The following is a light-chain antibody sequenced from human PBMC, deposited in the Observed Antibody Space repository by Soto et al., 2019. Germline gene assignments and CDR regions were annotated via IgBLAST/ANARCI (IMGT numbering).Light chain of an antibody. CDR3: QQYNNPVT. CDR2: GAS. V-gene: IGKV3-15*01. Sequence: EIVMTQSPATLSVSPGERATLSCRASQSVSSNLAWYQQKPGQAPRLLIYGASTRATGIPARFRGSGSGTEFTLTISSLQSEDFAVYYCQQYNNPVTFGQGTKVEIK. J-gene: IGKJ1*01. CDR1: QSVSSN.